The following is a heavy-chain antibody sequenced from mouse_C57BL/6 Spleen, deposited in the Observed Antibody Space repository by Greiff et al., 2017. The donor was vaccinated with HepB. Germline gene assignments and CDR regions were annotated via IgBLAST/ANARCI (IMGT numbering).Heavy chain of an antibody. CDR2: ISSGGSYT. CDR3: ARQGRDYAPFAY. Sequence: EVQLVESGGDLVKPGGSLKLSCAASGFTFSSYGMSWVRQTPDKRLEWVATISSGGSYTYYPDSVKGRFTISRDNAKNTLYLQMSSLKSEDTAMYYCARQGRDYAPFAYWGQGTLVTVSA. J-gene: IGHJ3*01. V-gene: IGHV5-6*01. CDR1: GFTFSSYG. D-gene: IGHD1-1*02.